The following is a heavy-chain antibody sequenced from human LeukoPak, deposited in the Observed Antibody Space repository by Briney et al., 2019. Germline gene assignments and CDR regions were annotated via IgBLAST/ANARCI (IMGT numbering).Heavy chain of an antibody. Sequence: SSETLSLICIVSGGSISNFYWSWIRQSAGRGLEWIGRIYTSGTTNHNPSLKSRVTMSLDTSKNQFSLRLSSVTAADTAIYFCARGFASSWYYFDYWGQGTLVTVSS. CDR3: ARGFASSWYYFDY. CDR1: GGSISNFY. D-gene: IGHD6-13*01. V-gene: IGHV4-4*07. J-gene: IGHJ4*02. CDR2: IYTSGTT.